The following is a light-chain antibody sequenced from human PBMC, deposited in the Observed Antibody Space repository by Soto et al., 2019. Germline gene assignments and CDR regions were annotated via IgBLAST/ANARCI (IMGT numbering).Light chain of an antibody. V-gene: IGLV2-14*01. CDR2: EVT. J-gene: IGLJ1*01. Sequence: QSVLTQPASVSGSPGQTITISCTGTSSDIGGYNAVSLYQHHPGKAPKLIIYEVTHRPSGVSDRFSASKSGNTASLTISGLQAEDEADYYCNSFRFSHLDVFGTGTKVTVL. CDR3: NSFRFSHLDV. CDR1: SSDIGGYNA.